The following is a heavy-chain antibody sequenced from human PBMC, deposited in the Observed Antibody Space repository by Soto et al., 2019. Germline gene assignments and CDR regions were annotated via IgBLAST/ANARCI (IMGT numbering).Heavy chain of an antibody. J-gene: IGHJ1*01. D-gene: IGHD3-22*01. V-gene: IGHV3-53*01. CDR1: GFTDSSNY. CDR3: ARDRVESGYPEYFQH. CDR2: IYSGGST. Sequence: GGSLRLSCAAYGFTDSSNYMSWVRQAPGKGLEWVSVIYSGGSTYYADSVKGRFTISRDNSKNTLYLQMNSLRAEDTAVYYCARDRVESGYPEYFQHWGQG.